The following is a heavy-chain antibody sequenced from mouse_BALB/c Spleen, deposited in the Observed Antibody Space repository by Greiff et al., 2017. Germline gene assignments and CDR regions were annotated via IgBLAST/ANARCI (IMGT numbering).Heavy chain of an antibody. CDR1: GFTFSDYY. J-gene: IGHJ4*01. CDR2: ISDGGSYT. CDR3: ARDDHKMDY. Sequence: EVKLMESGGGLVKPGGSLKLSCAASGFTFSDYYMYWVRQTPEKRLEWVATISDGGSYTYYPDSVKGRFTISRDNAKNNLYLQMSSLKSEDTAMYYCARDDHKMDYWGQGTSVTVSS. V-gene: IGHV5-4*02.